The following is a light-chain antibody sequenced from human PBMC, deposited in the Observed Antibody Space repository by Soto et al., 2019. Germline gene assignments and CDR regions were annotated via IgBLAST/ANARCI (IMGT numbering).Light chain of an antibody. Sequence: EVVVTQSPATLSLSLGERATLSCRTSQSVTDWVAWYQHRPGQAPRLLIFDASNRAPGIPARFSGSGSGTDFTLSISSLEPEDYAIYYCAQRVWPWTVGQGTKVEIK. V-gene: IGKV3-11*01. CDR3: AQRVWPWT. J-gene: IGKJ1*01. CDR2: DAS. CDR1: QSVTDW.